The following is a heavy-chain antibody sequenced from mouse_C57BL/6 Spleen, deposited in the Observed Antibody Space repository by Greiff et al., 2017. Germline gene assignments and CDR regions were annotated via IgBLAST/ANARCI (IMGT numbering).Heavy chain of an antibody. CDR2: IHPNSGST. CDR3: ARVDYCASSWFAY. D-gene: IGHD1-1*01. J-gene: IGHJ3*01. V-gene: IGHV1-64*01. Sequence: QVQLQQSGAELVKPGASVKLSCKASGYTFTSYWMHWVKQRPGQGLEWIGMIHPNSGSTNYNEKFKSKATLTVDKSSNTAYMQLSSLTSEDSAFYYCARVDYCASSWFAYWGQGTLVTVSA. CDR1: GYTFTSYW.